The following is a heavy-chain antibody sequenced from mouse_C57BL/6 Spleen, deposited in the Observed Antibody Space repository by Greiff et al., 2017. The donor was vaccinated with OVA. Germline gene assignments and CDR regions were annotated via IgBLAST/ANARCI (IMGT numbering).Heavy chain of an antibody. CDR2: INPSNGGT. J-gene: IGHJ2*01. CDR3: ARGTLYYANYFDY. Sequence: QVQLKQSGTELVKPGASVKLSCKASGYTFTSYWMHWVKQRPGQGLEWIGNINPSNGGTNYNEKFKSKATLTVDKSSSTAYMQLSSLTSEDSAVYYCARGTLYYANYFDYWGQGTTLTVSS. CDR1: GYTFTSYW. D-gene: IGHD2-1*01. V-gene: IGHV1-53*01.